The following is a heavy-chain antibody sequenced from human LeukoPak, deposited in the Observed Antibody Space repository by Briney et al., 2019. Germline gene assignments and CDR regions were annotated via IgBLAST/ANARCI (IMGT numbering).Heavy chain of an antibody. J-gene: IGHJ4*02. CDR3: ARQRIGYHEHFDY. CDR1: GYSFTSYW. V-gene: IGHV5-51*01. D-gene: IGHD5-18*01. CDR2: IYPGDSDT. Sequence: LGESLKISCKGSGYSFTSYWIGWVRQMPGKGLEWMGIIYPGDSDTRYSPSFQGQVTISADKSINTAYLQWSSLKASDTAMYYCARQRIGYHEHFDYWGQGTLVTVSS.